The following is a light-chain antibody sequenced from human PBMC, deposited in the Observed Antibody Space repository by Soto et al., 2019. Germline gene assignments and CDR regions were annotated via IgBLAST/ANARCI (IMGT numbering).Light chain of an antibody. CDR3: QQYYSFPRT. CDR1: QSISSW. J-gene: IGKJ1*01. Sequence: DVQMTPYTSTMSSSLGDRVTITCRASQSISSWLAWYQQKPGKAPKLLIYKASSLESGVPSRFSGSGSGTDFTLTISCLQSEDFATYYCQQYYSFPRTFAQGTKV. V-gene: IGKV1-5*03. CDR2: KAS.